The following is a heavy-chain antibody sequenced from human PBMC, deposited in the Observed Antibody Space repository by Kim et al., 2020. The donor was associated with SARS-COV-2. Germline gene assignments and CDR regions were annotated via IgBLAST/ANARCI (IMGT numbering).Heavy chain of an antibody. CDR2: IYYSGST. V-gene: IGHV4-31*03. J-gene: IGHJ6*02. CDR1: GGSISSGGYY. Sequence: SETLSLTCTVSGGSISSGGYYWSWIRQHPGKGLEWIGYIYYSGSTYYNPSLKSRVTISVDTSKNQFSLKLSSVTAADTAVYYCARSDSYGSLYGMDVWGPGTTVTVSS. D-gene: IGHD5-18*01. CDR3: ARSDSYGSLYGMDV.